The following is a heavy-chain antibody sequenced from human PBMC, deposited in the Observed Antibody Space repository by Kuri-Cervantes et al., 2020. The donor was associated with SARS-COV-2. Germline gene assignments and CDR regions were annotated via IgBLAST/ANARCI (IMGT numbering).Heavy chain of an antibody. V-gene: IGHV3-64*02. D-gene: IGHD6-6*01. CDR1: GFTFSSYS. Sequence: GGSLRLSCAASGFTFSSYSMNWVRQAPGKGLEYVSAISSNGGSTYYADSVKGRFTISRDNSKNTLYLQMGSLRAEDMAVYYCARAGIAAPNYYYYYYTDVWGKGTTVTVSS. J-gene: IGHJ6*03. CDR2: ISSNGGST. CDR3: ARAGIAAPNYYYYYYTDV.